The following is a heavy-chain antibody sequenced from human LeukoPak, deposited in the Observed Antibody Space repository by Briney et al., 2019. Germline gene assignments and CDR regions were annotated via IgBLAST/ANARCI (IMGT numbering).Heavy chain of an antibody. CDR1: GFTFSSCA. CDR2: ISGSGGST. CDR3: AKGTYSSSPRDN. J-gene: IGHJ4*02. Sequence: PGGSLRLSCAASGFTFSSCAMRWVRQAPGKGLEWVSAISGSGGSTYYAGSVKGRFTISRDNSKNTLFLQMNSLRAEDTAVYYCAKGTYSSSPRDNWGQGTLVTVSS. V-gene: IGHV3-23*01. D-gene: IGHD6-6*01.